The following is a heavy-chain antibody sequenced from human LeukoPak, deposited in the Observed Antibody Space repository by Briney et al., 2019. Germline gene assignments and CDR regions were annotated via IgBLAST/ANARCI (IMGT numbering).Heavy chain of an antibody. CDR3: VRDRRFPDDVFDI. J-gene: IGHJ3*02. CDR2: ITSRSDQI. CDR1: GFSFSSYA. Sequence: PGGSLRLSCAASGFSFSSYAMGWVRQAPGKGLEWVSTITSRSDQIWNVDSVRGRFTISRDNSKNTLYLQMNGLRAEDTALYYCVRDRRFPDDVFDIWGQGTMVTVSS. D-gene: IGHD2-21*01. V-gene: IGHV3-23*01.